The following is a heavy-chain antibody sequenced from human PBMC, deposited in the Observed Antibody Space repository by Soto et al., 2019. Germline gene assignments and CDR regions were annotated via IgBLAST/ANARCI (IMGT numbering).Heavy chain of an antibody. CDR3: VEPGAYWTR. CDR1: GFTFSGYA. D-gene: IGHD1-1*01. V-gene: IGHV3-23*01. J-gene: IGHJ4*02. CDR2: ISASGDST. Sequence: VGSLRLSCAASGFTFSGYAMSWVRQARGKGLEWVSSISASGDSTYYADFVKGRFTISRDNSKNTLFLQLNILGLDDTAVYFCVEPGAYWTRWGQGTLVTVSS.